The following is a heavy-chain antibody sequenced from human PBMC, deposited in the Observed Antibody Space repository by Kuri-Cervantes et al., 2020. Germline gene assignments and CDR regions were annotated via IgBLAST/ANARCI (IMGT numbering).Heavy chain of an antibody. J-gene: IGHJ4*02. Sequence: SETLSLTCTVSGGSISSYYWSWIRQPPGKGLEWIGYIYYSGSSYYNPSLPSLKSRLTISVDTSKNQFSLKLSSVTAADTAVYYCASTVTVGTTGYFDYWGQGTLVTVSS. CDR3: ASTVTVGTTGYFDY. CDR1: GGSISSYY. D-gene: IGHD1-26*01. CDR2: IYYSGSS. V-gene: IGHV4-59*08.